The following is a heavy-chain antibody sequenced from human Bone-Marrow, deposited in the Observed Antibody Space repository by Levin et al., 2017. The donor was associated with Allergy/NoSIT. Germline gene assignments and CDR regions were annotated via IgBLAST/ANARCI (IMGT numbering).Heavy chain of an antibody. V-gene: IGHV3-23*01. Sequence: PGGSLRLSCAASGFILSSYTMSWVRQAPGKGLVWVSGVSGNGVSIYYADSVKGRFTISRDNPKNTLYLQMNGLRAEDTAVYYCAKDLRQGYSSGSYYFDYWGQGTLVTVSS. CDR3: AKDLRQGYSSGSYYFDY. D-gene: IGHD5-18*01. CDR2: VSGNGVSI. CDR1: GFILSSYT. J-gene: IGHJ4*02.